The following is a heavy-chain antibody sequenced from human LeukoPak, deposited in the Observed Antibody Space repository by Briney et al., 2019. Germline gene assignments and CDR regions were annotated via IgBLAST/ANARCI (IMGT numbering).Heavy chain of an antibody. CDR2: VKQDGSEK. CDR1: GFTVSSNY. Sequence: GGSLRLSCAASGFTVSSNYMTWVRQAPGNGLEWVATVKQDGSEKYYVDSVKGRFTISRDNAKNSLYLQMNSLRAEDTAVYHCARDQTPYFWGQGTLVTVSS. J-gene: IGHJ4*02. V-gene: IGHV3-7*01. CDR3: ARDQTPYF.